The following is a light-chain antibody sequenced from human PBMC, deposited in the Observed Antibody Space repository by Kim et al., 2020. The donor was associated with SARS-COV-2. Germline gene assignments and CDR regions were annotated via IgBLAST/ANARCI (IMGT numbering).Light chain of an antibody. V-gene: IGKV1-39*01. Sequence: DIQKTQYPSSLSASVGDRVTITCRTSQSISSHLNWYHQKPGRAPKLLISAASTLQVGVPSRFSGSCSETDFTLTISILQPVEFATYFCRPSDMTPFIFGPGTKVDI. CDR2: AAS. CDR1: QSISSH. J-gene: IGKJ3*01. CDR3: RPSDMTPFI.